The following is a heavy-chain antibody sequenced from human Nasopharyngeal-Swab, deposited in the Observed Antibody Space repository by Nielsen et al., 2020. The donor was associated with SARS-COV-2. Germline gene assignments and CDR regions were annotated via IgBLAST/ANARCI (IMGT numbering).Heavy chain of an antibody. D-gene: IGHD6-13*01. CDR2: IYYSGST. J-gene: IGHJ6*02. CDR1: GGSISSYY. V-gene: IGHV4-59*01. CDR3: ARETAAGHYYYYGMDV. Sequence: SETLSLTCTVSGGSISSYYCSWIRQPPGKGLEWIGYIYYSGSTNYNPSLKSRVTISVDTSKNQFSLKLSSVTAADTAVYYCARETAAGHYYYYGMDVWGQGTTVTVSS.